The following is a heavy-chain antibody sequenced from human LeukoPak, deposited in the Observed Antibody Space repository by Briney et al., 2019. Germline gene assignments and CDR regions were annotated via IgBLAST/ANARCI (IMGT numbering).Heavy chain of an antibody. J-gene: IGHJ4*02. Sequence: GGSLRLSCAASGFTFSTYTMNWVRQAPGKGLVWVSGINSDGGTTTYADSVKGRFTISRDNAKNTLYLQMNNLRAEDTAIYYCATDYYVSGSYYRLFYWGQGTLVTVSS. V-gene: IGHV3-74*01. D-gene: IGHD3-10*01. CDR2: INSDGGTT. CDR3: ATDYYVSGSYYRLFY. CDR1: GFTFSTYT.